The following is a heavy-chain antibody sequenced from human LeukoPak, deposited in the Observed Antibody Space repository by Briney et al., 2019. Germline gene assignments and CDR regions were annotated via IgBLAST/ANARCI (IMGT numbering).Heavy chain of an antibody. J-gene: IGHJ4*02. CDR1: GFTFHNYA. CDR2: TSGDGITT. V-gene: IGHV3-43*02. CDR3: ARDHVYGGADY. D-gene: IGHD5/OR15-5a*01. Sequence: PGGSVRLSCAASGFTFHNYAIHWVRQAPGKGLEWVSLTSGDGITTYFADSVKGRFTISSDNSKSSLFLQMNRLRTEDTALYYCARDHVYGGADYWGQGTLVTVSS.